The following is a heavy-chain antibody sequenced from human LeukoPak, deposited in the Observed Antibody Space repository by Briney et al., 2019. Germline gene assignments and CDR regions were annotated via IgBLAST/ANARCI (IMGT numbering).Heavy chain of an antibody. Sequence: SETLSLTCTVSGGSISSYYWSWIRQPPGKGLEWIGYIYYSGSTNYNPSLKSRVTISVDTSKNQFSLKLSSVTAADTAVYYCARVGSSWYYFDYWGQGTLVTVSS. CDR1: GGSISSYY. V-gene: IGHV4-59*01. CDR2: IYYSGST. CDR3: ARVGSSWYYFDY. J-gene: IGHJ4*02. D-gene: IGHD6-13*01.